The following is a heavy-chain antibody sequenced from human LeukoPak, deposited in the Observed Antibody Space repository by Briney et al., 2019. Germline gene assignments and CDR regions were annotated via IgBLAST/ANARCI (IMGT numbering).Heavy chain of an antibody. CDR2: VYSSGST. Sequence: SETLSLTCTVSGDSINSYYWSWIRRPPGRGLEWIGYVYSSGSTNYNPSLRSRVTISVDTSKNQFSLKLSSVSAAGTAVYYCARFRSSWYGWFDPWGQGTLVTVSS. J-gene: IGHJ5*02. CDR3: ARFRSSWYGWFDP. D-gene: IGHD6-13*01. V-gene: IGHV4-59*01. CDR1: GDSINSYY.